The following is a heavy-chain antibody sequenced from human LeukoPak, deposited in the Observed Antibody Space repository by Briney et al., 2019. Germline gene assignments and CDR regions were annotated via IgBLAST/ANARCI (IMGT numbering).Heavy chain of an antibody. CDR2: IYPGDSDT. D-gene: IGHD4-17*01. CDR3: ARHFHGDYYSWFDP. J-gene: IGHJ5*02. CDR1: GYSFTSYW. V-gene: IGHV5-51*01. Sequence: GESLKISCKGSGYSFTSYWSVWVRQMPGKGLEGRGIIYPGDSDTRYSPSFQGQVTISADKSISTAYLQWSSLKASDTAMYYCARHFHGDYYSWFDPWGQGTLVTVSS.